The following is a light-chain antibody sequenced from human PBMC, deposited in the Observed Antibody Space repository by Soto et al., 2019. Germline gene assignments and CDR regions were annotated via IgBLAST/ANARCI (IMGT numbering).Light chain of an antibody. Sequence: IVLTPSPGTLSLSPGERATLSCRASQSVSSSYLAWYQQKPGQAPRLLIYGASSRATGIPDRFSGSGSGTDFTLTISRLEPKDFAVYYCQQYGSSSWTFGQGTKVDIK. CDR1: QSVSSSY. J-gene: IGKJ1*01. V-gene: IGKV3-20*01. CDR2: GAS. CDR3: QQYGSSSWT.